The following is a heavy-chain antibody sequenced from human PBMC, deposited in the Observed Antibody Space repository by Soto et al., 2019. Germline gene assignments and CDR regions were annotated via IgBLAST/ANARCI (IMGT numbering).Heavy chain of an antibody. J-gene: IGHJ4*02. CDR2: IYYTGST. Sequence: QLQLQESGPGLVKPSETLSLTCTVSGDSIISTTSYWGWIRQPPGKGLEWIGTIYYTGSTYYNPSLKSGVTVTVDTSRNQFSLKLSSVTVADTALYYCARRASRGKFDYWGQGVLVTVSS. CDR1: GDSIISTTSY. D-gene: IGHD3-16*01. V-gene: IGHV4-39*01. CDR3: ARRASRGKFDY.